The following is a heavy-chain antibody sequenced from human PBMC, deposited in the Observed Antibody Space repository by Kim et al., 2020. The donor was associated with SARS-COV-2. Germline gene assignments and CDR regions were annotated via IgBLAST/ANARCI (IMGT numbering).Heavy chain of an antibody. Sequence: GGSLRLSCAASGFTFSSYSMNWVRQAPGKGLEWVSSISSSSSYIYYADSMKGRFTISRDNAKNSLYLQMNSLRAEDTAVYYCAGGQDDLNYYYGMDVWGQGTTVTVSS. CDR3: AGGQDDLNYYYGMDV. D-gene: IGHD2-15*01. J-gene: IGHJ6*02. CDR2: ISSSSSYI. V-gene: IGHV3-21*01. CDR1: GFTFSSYS.